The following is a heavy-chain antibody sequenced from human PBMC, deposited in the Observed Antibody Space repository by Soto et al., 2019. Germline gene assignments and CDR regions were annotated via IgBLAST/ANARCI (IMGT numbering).Heavy chain of an antibody. Sequence: GGSLRLSCAASGFTFSSYAMSWVRQAPGKGLEWVSAISGSGGSTYYADSVKGRFTISRDNSKNTLYLQMNSLRAEDTAVYYCAKPPSTYDSSGYFDAFDIWGQGTMVTVSS. CDR2: ISGSGGST. D-gene: IGHD3-22*01. CDR3: AKPPSTYDSSGYFDAFDI. V-gene: IGHV3-23*01. J-gene: IGHJ3*02. CDR1: GFTFSSYA.